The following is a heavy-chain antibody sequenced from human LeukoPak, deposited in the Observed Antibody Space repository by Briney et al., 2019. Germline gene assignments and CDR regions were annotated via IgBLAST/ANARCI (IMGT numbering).Heavy chain of an antibody. Sequence: GGSLRLSCATSGFTFSRSGMTRVRQPPGKGLEWVASFDGNADGTHYADSVKGRCTISRDNSKNTVYLQMNSLRAEDTAIYYCVKPRIIGLGWAQFDYWGQGSLVTVSS. V-gene: IGHV3-23*01. CDR1: GFTFSRSG. J-gene: IGHJ4*02. CDR2: FDGNADGT. CDR3: VKPRIIGLGWAQFDY. D-gene: IGHD2-15*01.